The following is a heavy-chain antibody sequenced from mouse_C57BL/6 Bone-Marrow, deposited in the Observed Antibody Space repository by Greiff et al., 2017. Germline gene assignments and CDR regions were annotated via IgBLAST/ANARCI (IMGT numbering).Heavy chain of an antibody. CDR3: ARRLLRPLDY. CDR1: GFTFSSYA. Sequence: EVQVVESGGGLVKPGGSLKLSCAASGFTFSSYAMSWVRQTPDKRLEWVATISSGGSYTYYPDSVKGRFTISRDNAKNTLYLQMSSLKSEDTAMYYCARRLLRPLDYWGQGTSVTVSS. J-gene: IGHJ4*01. CDR2: ISSGGSYT. D-gene: IGHD1-2*01. V-gene: IGHV5-6*03.